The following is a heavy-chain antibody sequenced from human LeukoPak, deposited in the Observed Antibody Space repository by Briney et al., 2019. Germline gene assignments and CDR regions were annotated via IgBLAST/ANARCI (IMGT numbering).Heavy chain of an antibody. CDR2: ISYDGSNK. CDR1: GFTFSSYG. J-gene: IGHJ4*02. D-gene: IGHD5-18*01. Sequence: GGSLRLSCAASGFTFSSYGMHWVRQAPGKGLEWVAVISYDGSNKYYADSVKGRFTISRDNSKNTLYLQMNSLRAEDTAVYYCARGYSYGLNYFDYWGQGTLVTVSS. CDR3: ARGYSYGLNYFDY. V-gene: IGHV3-30*03.